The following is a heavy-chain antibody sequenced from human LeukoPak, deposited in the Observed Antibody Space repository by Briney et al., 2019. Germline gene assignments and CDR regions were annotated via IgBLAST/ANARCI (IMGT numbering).Heavy chain of an antibody. CDR3: ARSTYYYDSSGYFVGYFQH. CDR1: GGSISSYY. CDR2: IFYTGST. J-gene: IGHJ1*01. V-gene: IGHV4-59*01. D-gene: IGHD3-22*01. Sequence: SETLSLTCTVSGGSISSYYWNWIRQPPGKGLEWIGYIFYTGSTNYNPSLKSRVTISVDTSKNQFSLKLNSVTAADTAVYYCARSTYYYDSSGYFVGYFQHWGQGTLVTVSS.